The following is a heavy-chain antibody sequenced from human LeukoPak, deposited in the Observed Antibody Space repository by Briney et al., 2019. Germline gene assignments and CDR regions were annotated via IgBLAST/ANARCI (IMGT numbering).Heavy chain of an antibody. V-gene: IGHV3-53*01. J-gene: IGHJ5*02. Sequence: GGSLRLSCAASGFTVSSNYMSWVRQAPGKGLEWVSVIYIGGSTYYADSLEGRFTISRDNSKNTVYLQINSLSAEDTAVYYCARRLWFGESNWFDPWGQGTLVTVSS. D-gene: IGHD3-10*01. CDR3: ARRLWFGESNWFDP. CDR2: IYIGGST. CDR1: GFTVSSNY.